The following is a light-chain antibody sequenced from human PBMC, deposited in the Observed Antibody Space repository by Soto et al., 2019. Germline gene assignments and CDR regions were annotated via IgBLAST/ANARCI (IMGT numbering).Light chain of an antibody. J-gene: IGLJ2*01. CDR2: EGS. Sequence: QSVLTQPASVSGSPGQSITISCTGTSSDVGSYNLVSWYQQHPGKAPKLMIYEGSERPSGVSNRFSGSKSGNTASLTIYGLQAEDEADYYCCSYAGSSTSFGGGTKLTVL. CDR3: CSYAGSSTS. CDR1: SSDVGSYNL. V-gene: IGLV2-23*01.